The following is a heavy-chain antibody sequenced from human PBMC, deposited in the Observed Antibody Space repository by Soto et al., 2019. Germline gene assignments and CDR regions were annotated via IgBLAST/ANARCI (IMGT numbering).Heavy chain of an antibody. J-gene: IGHJ4*02. D-gene: IGHD5-18*01. CDR1: GFTVSSNH. CDR3: ARDRTHGYRKGYFDY. V-gene: IGHV3-66*01. Sequence: GGSLRLSCAASGFTVSSNHMRWVRQAPGKGLEWVSVIYSGGSTYYADPVKGRFTISRDNSKNTPYLQMNSLRAEDTAVYYCARDRTHGYRKGYFDYWGLGTLFTVSS. CDR2: IYSGGST.